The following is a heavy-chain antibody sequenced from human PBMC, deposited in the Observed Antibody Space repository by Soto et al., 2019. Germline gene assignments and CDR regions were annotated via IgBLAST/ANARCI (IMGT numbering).Heavy chain of an antibody. Sequence: SETLSLTCTVSGGSVSSGSYYWSWIRQPPGKGLEWIGYIYYSGSTNYNPSLKSRVTISVDTSKNQFSLKLSSVTAADTAVYYCARDLGYSSSGFDYWGQGTLVTVSS. J-gene: IGHJ4*02. CDR2: IYYSGST. V-gene: IGHV4-61*01. D-gene: IGHD6-13*01. CDR1: GGSVSSGSYY. CDR3: ARDLGYSSSGFDY.